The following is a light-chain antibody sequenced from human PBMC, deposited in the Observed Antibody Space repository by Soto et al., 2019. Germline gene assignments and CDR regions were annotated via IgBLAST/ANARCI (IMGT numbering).Light chain of an antibody. Sequence: EILLPPSPSTPSFSPGEKATPSRRARQSVSSSYLAWYQQKPGLAPRLLIYDASSRATGIPDRFSGSGSGTDFTLTISRLEPEDFAVYYCQQYGSSPITFGQGTRLEIK. CDR1: QSVSSSY. CDR2: DAS. J-gene: IGKJ5*01. CDR3: QQYGSSPIT. V-gene: IGKV3D-20*01.